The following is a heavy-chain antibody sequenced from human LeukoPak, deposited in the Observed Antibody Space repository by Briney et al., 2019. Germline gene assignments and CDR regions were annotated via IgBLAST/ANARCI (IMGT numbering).Heavy chain of an antibody. CDR1: GFTFSSYS. J-gene: IGHJ4*02. CDR3: ARSLWFGDSNLDY. D-gene: IGHD3-10*01. CDR2: ISSSSSYI. Sequence: PGGSLRLSCAASGFTFSSYSMNWVRQAPGKGLEWVSSISSSSSYIYYADSLKGRFTISRDNAKNSLYLQMSSLRAEDTAMYYCARSLWFGDSNLDYWGQGTLVTVSS. V-gene: IGHV3-21*01.